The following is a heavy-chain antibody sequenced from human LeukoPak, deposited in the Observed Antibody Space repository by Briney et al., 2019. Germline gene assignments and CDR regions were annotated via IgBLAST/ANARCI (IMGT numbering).Heavy chain of an antibody. D-gene: IGHD3-10*01. CDR3: ARGALLWFGDRMEYYFDY. CDR1: GYFISSGYY. J-gene: IGHJ4*02. V-gene: IGHV4-61*01. Sequence: SETLSLTCTVSGYFISSGYYWGWIRQPPGKGLEWIGFIYYSGTTNYNPSLKSRVTISVDTSKNQFSLKLSSMTAADTAVYYCARGALLWFGDRMEYYFDYWGQGTLLTVSS. CDR2: IYYSGTT.